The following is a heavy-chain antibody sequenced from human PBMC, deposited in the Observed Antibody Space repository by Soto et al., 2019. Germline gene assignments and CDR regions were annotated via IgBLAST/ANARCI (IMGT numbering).Heavy chain of an antibody. Sequence: QVQLQESGPGLVKPSETLSLTCTVSGGSISSYYWSWIRQPPGKGLEWIGYIYYSGSTNYNPSLKSRVTISADTSKNQFSLKLSSVTAADTAVYYCARRYGDASDYWGQGTLVTVSS. D-gene: IGHD4-17*01. J-gene: IGHJ4*02. CDR1: GGSISSYY. CDR3: ARRYGDASDY. CDR2: IYYSGST. V-gene: IGHV4-59*08.